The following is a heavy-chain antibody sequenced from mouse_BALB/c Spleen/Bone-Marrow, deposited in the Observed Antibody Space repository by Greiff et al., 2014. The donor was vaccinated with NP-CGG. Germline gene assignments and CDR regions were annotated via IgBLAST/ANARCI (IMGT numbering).Heavy chain of an antibody. J-gene: IGHJ2*02. CDR3: SRYLCGYTATFDY. V-gene: IGHV14-3*02. Sequence: VQLKESGAVLVKPGASVKLSCTASGFNFKDNYMHWVKQRPGQGLEWIGRIDPADGNAKYDPKFQGKATITADTSSNTAYLQLSSLTCEDTANYYGSRYLCGYTATFDYWGQGTSLTVSS. CDR1: GFNFKDNY. D-gene: IGHD1-2*01. CDR2: IDPADGNA.